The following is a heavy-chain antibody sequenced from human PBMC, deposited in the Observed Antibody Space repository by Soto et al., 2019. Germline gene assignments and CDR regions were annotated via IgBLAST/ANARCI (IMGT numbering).Heavy chain of an antibody. D-gene: IGHD5-18*01. CDR2: ISSSSSYI. Sequence: PGGSLRLSCAASGFTFSSYSMNWVRQAPGKGLEWVSSISSSSSYIYYADSVKGRFTISRDNAKNSLYLQMNSLRAEDTAVYYCARDQPGYSYGYGLGYWGQRTLVTVSS. V-gene: IGHV3-21*01. CDR3: ARDQPGYSYGYGLGY. J-gene: IGHJ4*02. CDR1: GFTFSSYS.